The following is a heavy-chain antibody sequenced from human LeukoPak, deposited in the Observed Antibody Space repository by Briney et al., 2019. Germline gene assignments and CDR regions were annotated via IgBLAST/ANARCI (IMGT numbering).Heavy chain of an antibody. D-gene: IGHD2-15*01. CDR3: AREAGYCNGGSCYFWFDP. CDR2: ISSSSSYI. Sequence: GSLRLSCAASGFTFSSYSMNWVRQAPGKGLEWVSSISSSSSYIYYADSVKGRFSISRDNAKDSLYLQMSSLRAEDTAVYYCAREAGYCNGGSCYFWFDPWGRGTLVTVSS. V-gene: IGHV3-21*04. J-gene: IGHJ5*02. CDR1: GFTFSSYS.